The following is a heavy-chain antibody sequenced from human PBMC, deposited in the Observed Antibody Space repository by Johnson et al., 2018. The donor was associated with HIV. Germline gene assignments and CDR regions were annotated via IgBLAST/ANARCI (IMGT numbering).Heavy chain of an antibody. CDR3: TTALRGTVTRDGYILDAFDI. CDR2: SNSDGSRT. J-gene: IGHJ3*02. D-gene: IGHD5-24*01. V-gene: IGHV3-74*01. Sequence: VQLVESGGGLVQPGGSLRLSCAASGFIFSRSWMHWVRQVPGKGLVWVSRSNSDGSRTTYADSVKGRFTISSDKAKNTLYLQMNSLKTEDTAVYYCTTALRGTVTRDGYILDAFDIWGQGTMVTVSS. CDR1: GFIFSRSW.